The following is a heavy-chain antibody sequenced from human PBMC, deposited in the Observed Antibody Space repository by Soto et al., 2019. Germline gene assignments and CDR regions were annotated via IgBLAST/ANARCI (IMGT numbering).Heavy chain of an antibody. CDR3: ARGLSGYYAFDY. Sequence: EVQLVESGGSLVQFGGSLRLSCAASGFTFSSYWMHWVRQVPGKGLVWVSRIKGDETNTGYADSVKGRFTISRDNVRNTLYLQTNSLRAEDTAVYYCARGLSGYYAFDYWGQGTLVTVSS. CDR1: GFTFSSYW. V-gene: IGHV3-74*01. J-gene: IGHJ4*02. CDR2: IKGDETNT. D-gene: IGHD5-12*01.